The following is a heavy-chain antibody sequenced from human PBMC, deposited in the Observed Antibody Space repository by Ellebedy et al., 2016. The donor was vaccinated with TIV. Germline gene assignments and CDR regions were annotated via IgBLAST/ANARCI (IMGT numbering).Heavy chain of an antibody. Sequence: GGSLRLXCVASGFAFGDYAMHWVRQTPGKGLEWVAGISWHSGSVDYADSVKGRFTISRDNAENSLYLQMNSLRDEDTAVYYCGRGENGVNSWGQGTLVIVSS. CDR2: ISWHSGSV. CDR3: GRGENGVNS. CDR1: GFAFGDYA. V-gene: IGHV3-9*01. J-gene: IGHJ4*02. D-gene: IGHD2-8*01.